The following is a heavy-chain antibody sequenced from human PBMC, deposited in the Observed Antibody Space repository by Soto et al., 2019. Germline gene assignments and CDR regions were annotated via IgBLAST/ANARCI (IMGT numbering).Heavy chain of an antibody. V-gene: IGHV1-46*01. CDR2: INPSGGST. D-gene: IGHD1-26*01. Sequence: GDSVKTSSKASGYTFPSYYMHWVRQAPGQGLEWMGIINPSGGSTSYAQKFQGRVTMTRDTSTSTVYMELSSLRSEDTAVYYCASGGATGYWGQGTLVTVSS. J-gene: IGHJ4*02. CDR3: ASGGATGY. CDR1: GYTFPSYY.